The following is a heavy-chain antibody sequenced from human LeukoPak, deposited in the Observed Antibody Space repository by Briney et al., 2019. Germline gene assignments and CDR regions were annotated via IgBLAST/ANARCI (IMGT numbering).Heavy chain of an antibody. CDR3: ARNGSGWYFLDY. D-gene: IGHD6-19*01. J-gene: IGHJ4*02. Sequence: GASVKVSCKATGYTVASYGISWVRQAPGQGPEWMGWISAYNGRTNYAQKFQGRVTMTTDTSTNTAYMELRSLRSDDTAVYYCARNGSGWYFLDYWGQGTLVTVSS. V-gene: IGHV1-18*01. CDR1: GYTVASYG. CDR2: ISAYNGRT.